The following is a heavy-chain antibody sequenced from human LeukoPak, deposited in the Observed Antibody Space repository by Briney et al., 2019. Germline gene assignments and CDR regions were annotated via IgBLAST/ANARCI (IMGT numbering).Heavy chain of an antibody. CDR2: ISGSTGRT. D-gene: IGHD2-15*01. Sequence: GGSLRLSCAASGFTFSTYAMSWVRQAPGKGLEWVSAISGSTGRTYYADSVKGRFTISRDNSKNTLYLQMNNLRAEDTAVYYCAPRVVGSAPFDYWGQGTLVTVSS. CDR1: GFTFSTYA. CDR3: APRVVGSAPFDY. V-gene: IGHV3-23*01. J-gene: IGHJ4*02.